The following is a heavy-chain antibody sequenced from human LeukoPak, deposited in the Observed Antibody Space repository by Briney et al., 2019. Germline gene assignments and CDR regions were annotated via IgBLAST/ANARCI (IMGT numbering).Heavy chain of an antibody. V-gene: IGHV1-69*13. CDR1: GYTFTSYG. CDR3: ARDKVDYGGNSGWFDP. CDR2: IIPIFGTA. D-gene: IGHD4-23*01. Sequence: ASVKVSCKASGYTFTSYGISWVRQAPGQGLEWMGGIIPIFGTANYAQKFQGRVTITADESTSTAYMELSSLRSEDTAVYYCARDKVDYGGNSGWFDPWGQGTLVTVSS. J-gene: IGHJ5*02.